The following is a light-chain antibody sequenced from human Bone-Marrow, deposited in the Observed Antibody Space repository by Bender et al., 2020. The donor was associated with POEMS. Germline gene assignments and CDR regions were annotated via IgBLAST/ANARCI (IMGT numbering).Light chain of an antibody. J-gene: IGLJ2*01. Sequence: QSALTQPPSASGSPGQSVTISCTGSSRDVGAYNYVSWYQQRPGKAPKFIIYEVSKRPAGVSNRFSGSKSGNTASLTISGLQAEDEADYYCCSYAGSSTFPVFGGGTKLTVL. CDR2: EVS. V-gene: IGLV2-23*02. CDR3: CSYAGSSTFPV. CDR1: SRDVGAYNY.